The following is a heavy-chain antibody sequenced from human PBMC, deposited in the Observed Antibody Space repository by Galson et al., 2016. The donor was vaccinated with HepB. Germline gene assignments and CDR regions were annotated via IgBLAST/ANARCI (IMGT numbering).Heavy chain of an antibody. V-gene: IGHV4-59*01. D-gene: IGHD3-9*01. J-gene: IGHJ4*02. Sequence: SETLSLTCTVSSGFISTYYWSWIRQPPGKGLEWLGYIYHSGATNYNPPLQSRVPISIDTAKNQFSLQLSSVTAADTAVYYCAALLASGYGTGRLDYWGQGTLVAVSS. CDR2: IYHSGAT. CDR1: SGFISTYY. CDR3: AALLASGYGTGRLDY.